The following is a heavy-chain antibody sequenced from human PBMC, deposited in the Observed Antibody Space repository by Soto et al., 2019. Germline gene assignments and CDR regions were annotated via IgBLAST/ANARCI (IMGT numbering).Heavy chain of an antibody. CDR3: ARVCSSTSCYASNWFDP. Sequence: ASVKVSCKASGYTFTSYGISWVRQAPGQGLEWMGWISAYNGNTNYAQKLQGRVTMTTDTSTSTAYMELRSLRSDDTAVYYCARVCSSTSCYASNWFDPWGQGTLVTVSS. V-gene: IGHV1-18*01. J-gene: IGHJ5*02. CDR2: ISAYNGNT. CDR1: GYTFTSYG. D-gene: IGHD2-2*01.